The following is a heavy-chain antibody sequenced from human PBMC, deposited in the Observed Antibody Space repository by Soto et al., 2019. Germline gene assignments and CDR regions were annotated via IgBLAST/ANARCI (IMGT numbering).Heavy chain of an antibody. CDR1: GYTLTELS. Sequence: ASVKVSCKVSGYTLTELSMHWVRQAPGKGLEWMGGFDPEDGETIYAQKLQGRVTMTEDTSTDTAYMELSSLRSEDTAVYYCATAGPHVLRYFDCLSWSKNDAFDIWGRGTMVTVSS. J-gene: IGHJ3*02. CDR3: ATAGPHVLRYFDCLSWSKNDAFDI. CDR2: FDPEDGET. D-gene: IGHD3-9*01. V-gene: IGHV1-24*01.